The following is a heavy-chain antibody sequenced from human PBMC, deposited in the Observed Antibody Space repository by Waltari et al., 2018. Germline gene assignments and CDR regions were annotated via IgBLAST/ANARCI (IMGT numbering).Heavy chain of an antibody. Sequence: QVQLVQSGAEVKKPGASVKVSCKASGYTFTGYYMHWVRQAPGQGLEWMGRINPNRGGTNYAEKLQGRGTMTRDTSISTAYMELSRLRSDDTAVYYCASSIAAAGNLDYWGQGTLVTVSS. CDR3: ASSIAAAGNLDY. CDR1: GYTFTGYY. CDR2: INPNRGGT. D-gene: IGHD6-13*01. J-gene: IGHJ4*02. V-gene: IGHV1-2*06.